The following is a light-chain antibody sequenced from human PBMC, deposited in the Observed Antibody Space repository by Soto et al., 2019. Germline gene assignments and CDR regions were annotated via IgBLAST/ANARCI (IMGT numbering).Light chain of an antibody. V-gene: IGKV3-20*01. CDR2: GDS. CDR3: QQYGSSPQT. Sequence: EIVLTQSPGALSLSPGERATLSCRASQSVSSSYLDWYQLKPGQAPRLLIYGDSSRATVIPDRFSGSGSGTAFTLTISRLEPEDFAVYYCQQYGSSPQTFGQGTKVEI. J-gene: IGKJ1*01. CDR1: QSVSSSY.